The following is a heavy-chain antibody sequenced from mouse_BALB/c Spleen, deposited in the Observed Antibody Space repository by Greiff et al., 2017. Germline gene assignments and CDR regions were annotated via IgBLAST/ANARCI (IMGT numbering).Heavy chain of an antibody. V-gene: IGHV1-63*02. CDR2: IYPGGGYT. D-gene: IGHD1-2*01. J-gene: IGHJ1*01. CDR1: GYTFTNYW. CDR3: AIVGYGPRYFDV. Sequence: VQLQQSGAELVRPGTSVKISCKASGYTFTNYWLGWVKQRPGHGLEWIGEIYPGGGYTNYNEKFKGKATLTADTSSSTAYMQLSSLTSEDSAVYFCAIVGYGPRYFDVWGAGTTVTVSS.